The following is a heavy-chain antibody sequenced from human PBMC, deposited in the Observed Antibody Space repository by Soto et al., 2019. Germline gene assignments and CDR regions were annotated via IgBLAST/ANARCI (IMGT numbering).Heavy chain of an antibody. CDR1: GGSMRSNNR. CDR2: IFHSGST. V-gene: IGHV4-4*02. CDR3: AREGALLFGGNSDYYSTMDV. D-gene: IGHD2-21*02. Sequence: SETLSLTCAVSGGSMRSNNRWSWVRQPPGKGLEWIGEIFHSGSTNYNPSLKTRVTISVDKSKNQFSLKLSSVTAADTAFYFCAREGALLFGGNSDYYSTMDVWGQGTTVTVSS. J-gene: IGHJ6*02.